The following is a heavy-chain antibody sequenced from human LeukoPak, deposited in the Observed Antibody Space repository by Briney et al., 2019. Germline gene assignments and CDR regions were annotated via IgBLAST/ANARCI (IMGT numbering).Heavy chain of an antibody. V-gene: IGHV1-2*02. J-gene: IGHJ4*02. D-gene: IGHD6-6*01. CDR1: GYTFTNYY. CDR3: ARGGQLPPDY. CDR2: INPSSGRT. Sequence: GASVKVSCKASGYTFTNYYMHWVRQAPGQGLEWMGIINPSSGRTTYAQKFQGRVTMTRDTSISTAYMELSRLRSDDTAVYYCARGGQLPPDYWGQGTLVTVSS.